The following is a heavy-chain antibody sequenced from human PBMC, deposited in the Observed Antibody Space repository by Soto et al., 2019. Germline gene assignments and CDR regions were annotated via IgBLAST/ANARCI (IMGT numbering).Heavy chain of an antibody. CDR3: AGEAWWCNWCYDL. J-gene: IGHJ2*01. Sequence: SLRLTCGPPGVPFKDYGTQWVRQAPGKGLDWVLVISYDGNPTYSSNSVRGWFTISTDKPKRMLFLQMNSLRVDDTAVYYCAGEAWWCNWCYDLWGRSTLVAVAS. CDR2: ISYDGNPT. D-gene: IGHD2-21*01. V-gene: IGHV3-30*03. CDR1: GVPFKDYG.